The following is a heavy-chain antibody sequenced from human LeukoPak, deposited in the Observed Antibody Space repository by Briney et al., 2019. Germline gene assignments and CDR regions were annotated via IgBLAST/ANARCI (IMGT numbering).Heavy chain of an antibody. V-gene: IGHV3-7*01. CDR2: IKQDGSEK. Sequence: GGSLRLSCAASGFTFSSYWMSWVRQAPGKGVEWVANIKQDGSEKYYVDSVKGRFTISRDNAKNSLYLQMNSLRAEDTAVYYCARVWFGELFHYYYGMDVWGQGTTVTVSS. D-gene: IGHD3-10*01. CDR1: GFTFSSYW. CDR3: ARVWFGELFHYYYGMDV. J-gene: IGHJ6*02.